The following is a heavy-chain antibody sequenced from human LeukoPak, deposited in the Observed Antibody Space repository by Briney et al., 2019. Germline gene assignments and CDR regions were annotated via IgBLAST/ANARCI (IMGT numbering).Heavy chain of an antibody. CDR3: AGESRLVKNWFDP. Sequence: SETLSLTCTVSGGSISSYYWSWIRQPPGKGLEWIGYIYYSGSTNYNPSLKSRVTISVDTSKNQFSLKLSSVTAADTAVYYCAGESRLVKNWFDPWGQGTLVTVSS. CDR1: GGSISSYY. J-gene: IGHJ5*02. CDR2: IYYSGST. V-gene: IGHV4-59*01. D-gene: IGHD3-9*01.